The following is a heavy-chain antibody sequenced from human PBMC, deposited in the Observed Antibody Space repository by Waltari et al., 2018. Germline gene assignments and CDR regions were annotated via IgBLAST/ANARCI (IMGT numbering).Heavy chain of an antibody. J-gene: IGHJ3*02. D-gene: IGHD3-3*01. CDR3: ARDLGRITIFGVAAGHRAFDI. Sequence: QVQLQESGPGLVKPSETLSLTCTVSGGSISSYYWSWIRQPPGKGLEWIGYIYYSGSTNYNPSLKSRVTISVDTSKNQFSLKLSSVTAADTAVYYCARDLGRITIFGVAAGHRAFDIWGQGTMVTVSS. CDR1: GGSISSYY. CDR2: IYYSGST. V-gene: IGHV4-59*01.